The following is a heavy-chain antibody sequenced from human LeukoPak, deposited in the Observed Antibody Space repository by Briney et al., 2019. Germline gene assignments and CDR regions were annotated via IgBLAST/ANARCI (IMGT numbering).Heavy chain of an antibody. Sequence: ASVKVSCKASGYTFTHYYMHWVRQAPGQGLEWMGWINPNSGGTNYAQNFQGRVAMTRDASVTTAYMELSRLISDDTAVYYCARDTSSVTTPYFDYWGQGTLVTVSS. CDR2: INPNSGGT. V-gene: IGHV1-2*02. D-gene: IGHD4-17*01. CDR1: GYTFTHYY. J-gene: IGHJ4*02. CDR3: ARDTSSVTTPYFDY.